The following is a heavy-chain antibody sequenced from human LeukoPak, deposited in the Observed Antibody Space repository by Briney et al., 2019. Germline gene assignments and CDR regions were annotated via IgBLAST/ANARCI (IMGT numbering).Heavy chain of an antibody. Sequence: SQTLSLTCVISGDSVSSNSAAWNWIRQSPSRGLEWLGRTYYRSKWYYDYSVAVKSRVTINPDTSKNQFSLQLSSVTPEDTAVYYCAGTVGPDSSGIFDYWGQGTLVTVSS. CDR3: AGTVGPDSSGIFDY. J-gene: IGHJ4*02. CDR2: TYYRSKWYY. CDR1: GDSVSSNSAA. V-gene: IGHV6-1*01. D-gene: IGHD3-22*01.